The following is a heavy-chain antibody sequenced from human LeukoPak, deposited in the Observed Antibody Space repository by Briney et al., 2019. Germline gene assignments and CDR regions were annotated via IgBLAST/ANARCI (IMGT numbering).Heavy chain of an antibody. Sequence: PSETLSLTCTVSGGSISSGGYYWSWIRQHPGKGLEWIGYIHYSGSTYYNPSLKSRVAISVDTSKNQFSLKLSSVTAADTAVYYCARGSTVTKWDYYYYYMDVWGKGTTVTVSS. J-gene: IGHJ6*03. CDR1: GGSISSGGYY. D-gene: IGHD4-11*01. CDR2: IHYSGST. V-gene: IGHV4-31*03. CDR3: ARGSTVTKWDYYYYYMDV.